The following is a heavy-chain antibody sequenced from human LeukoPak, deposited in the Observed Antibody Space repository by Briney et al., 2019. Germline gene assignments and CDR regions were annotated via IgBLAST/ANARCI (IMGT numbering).Heavy chain of an antibody. CDR2: ISSSSSYI. CDR3: ARDLSYDILTPNWFDP. CDR1: GFTFSSYS. D-gene: IGHD3-9*01. J-gene: IGHJ5*02. Sequence: GGSLRLSCTASGFTFSSYSMNWVRQAPGKGLEWISSISSSSSYIYYADSVKGRFTMSRDNAKNSLYLQMNSLRAEDTAVYYCARDLSYDILTPNWFDPWGQGTLVTVSS. V-gene: IGHV3-21*01.